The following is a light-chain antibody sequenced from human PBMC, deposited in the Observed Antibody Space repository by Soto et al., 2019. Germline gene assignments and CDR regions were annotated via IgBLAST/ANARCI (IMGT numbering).Light chain of an antibody. CDR3: QVWDSSSDHVV. CDR2: YDT. Sequence: SYELTQPPSVSVAPGGTARMTCGANNIGSKTVHWYQRIPGQAPVLVIYYDTDRPSGIPERFSGSNSGNTATLTISRVEAGDEADYFCQVWDSSSDHVVFGGGTKLTVL. CDR1: NIGSKT. J-gene: IGLJ3*02. V-gene: IGLV3-21*04.